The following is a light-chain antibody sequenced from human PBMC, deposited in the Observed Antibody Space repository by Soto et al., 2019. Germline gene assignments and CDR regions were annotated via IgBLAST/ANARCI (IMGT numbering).Light chain of an antibody. CDR3: AAWDDSLPSVV. V-gene: IGLV1-44*01. CDR1: SSNIGNNI. CDR2: GDN. Sequence: QTVLTQAPSASGTPGQRVTISCSGRSSNIGNNIVNWYQQLPGTAPKLLIYGDNQRPSGVPDRFSGSKSGTSASLAISGLQSEDEADYYCAAWDDSLPSVVFGGGTKLTVL. J-gene: IGLJ2*01.